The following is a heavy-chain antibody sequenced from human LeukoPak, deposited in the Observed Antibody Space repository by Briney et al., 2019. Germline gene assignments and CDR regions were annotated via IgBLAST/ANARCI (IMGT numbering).Heavy chain of an antibody. CDR3: ARVLTGYLGY. D-gene: IGHD3-9*01. V-gene: IGHV3-21*01. CDR2: ISSSSSYI. Sequence: PGRPLRLSCAASGFTFSTFAMIWVRQPPGKGLEWVSSISSSSSYIYYADSVKGRFTISRDNAKNSLYLQMNSLRAEDTAVYYCARVLTGYLGYWGQGTLVTVSS. J-gene: IGHJ4*02. CDR1: GFTFSTFA.